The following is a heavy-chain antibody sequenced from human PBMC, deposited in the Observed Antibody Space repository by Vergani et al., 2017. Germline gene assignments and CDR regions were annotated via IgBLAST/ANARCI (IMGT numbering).Heavy chain of an antibody. CDR1: GYTLTELS. J-gene: IGHJ6*03. V-gene: IGHV1-24*01. Sequence: QVQLVQSGAEVKKPGASVKVSCKVSGYTLTELSMHWVRQAPGKGLEWMGGFDPEDGETIYAQKFQGRVTITADESTSTAYMELSSLRSEDTAVYYCASAYRREGYYYYYMDVRGKGTTVTVSS. CDR3: ASAYRREGYYYYYMDV. D-gene: IGHD4-11*01. CDR2: FDPEDGET.